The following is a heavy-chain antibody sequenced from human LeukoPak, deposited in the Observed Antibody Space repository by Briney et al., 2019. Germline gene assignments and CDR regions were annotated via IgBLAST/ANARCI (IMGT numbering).Heavy chain of an antibody. D-gene: IGHD1-7*01. V-gene: IGHV4-39*07. J-gene: IGHJ4*02. CDR2: IYYSGST. Sequence: PSVTLSLTCTVSGGSISSSSYYWGWIRQPPGKGLEWIGSIYYSGSTYYNPSPKSRVTISVDTSKNQFSLKLSSVTAADTAVYYCARVRNNWNYFLDYWGQGTLVTVSS. CDR1: GGSISSSSYY. CDR3: ARVRNNWNYFLDY.